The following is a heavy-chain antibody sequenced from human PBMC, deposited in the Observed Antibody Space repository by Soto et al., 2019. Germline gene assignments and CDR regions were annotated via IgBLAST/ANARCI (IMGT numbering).Heavy chain of an antibody. J-gene: IGHJ4*02. CDR3: ARADPTGAFDY. CDR1: VDSITGYY. D-gene: IGHD1-1*01. Sequence: QVQLQESGPGLVKPSETLSLTCSVSVDSITGYYWSWIRQPPGKGLEWIVYIYHSGSTNGNPSLTRRVTISVDTSKNHVSLKLSSVTASDTAVYYCARADPTGAFDYWGQGTMVTVSS. CDR2: IYHSGST. V-gene: IGHV4-59*01.